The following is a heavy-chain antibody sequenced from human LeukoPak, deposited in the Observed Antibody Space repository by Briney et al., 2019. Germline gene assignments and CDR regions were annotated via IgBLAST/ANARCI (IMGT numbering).Heavy chain of an antibody. CDR2: IKQDGGEK. Sequence: GGSLRLSCAASGFTFSSYWMSWVRQALGKGLEWVANIKQDGGEKYYVDSVKGRFTISRDNAKNSLYLQMNSLRAEDTAVYYCARDLLPGSVVVVPAALGWFDPWGQGTLVTVSS. J-gene: IGHJ5*02. CDR1: GFTFSSYW. D-gene: IGHD2-2*01. CDR3: ARDLLPGSVVVVPAALGWFDP. V-gene: IGHV3-7*01.